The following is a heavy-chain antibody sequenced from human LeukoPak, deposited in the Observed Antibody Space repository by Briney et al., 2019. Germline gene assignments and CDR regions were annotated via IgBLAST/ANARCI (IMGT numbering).Heavy chain of an antibody. D-gene: IGHD6-13*01. V-gene: IGHV3-48*03. Sequence: PGGSLRLSCAASGFTFSSYEMNWVRQAPGKGLEWVSYISSGGTTIYYADSVKGRFTISRDNAKNSLYLQMNSLRAEDTAVYYCARDPAADDYWGQGTLVTVSS. CDR1: GFTFSSYE. CDR3: ARDPAADDY. CDR2: ISSGGTTI. J-gene: IGHJ4*02.